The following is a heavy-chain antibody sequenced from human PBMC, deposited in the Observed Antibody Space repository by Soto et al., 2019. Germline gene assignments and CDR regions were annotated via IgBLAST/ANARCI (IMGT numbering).Heavy chain of an antibody. V-gene: IGHV4-59*01. CDR3: ARGRTYYDSSGYPDY. CDR1: GGSISSYY. D-gene: IGHD3-22*01. CDR2: IYYSGST. J-gene: IGHJ4*02. Sequence: SSETLSLTCTVSGGSISSYYWSWIRQPPGKGLEWIGYIYYSGSTNYNPSLKSRVTISVDTSKNQFSLKLSSVTAADTAVYYCARGRTYYDSSGYPDYWGQGTLVTVSS.